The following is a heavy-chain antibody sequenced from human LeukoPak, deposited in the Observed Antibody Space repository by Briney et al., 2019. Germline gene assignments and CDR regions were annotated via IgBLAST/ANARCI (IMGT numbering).Heavy chain of an antibody. D-gene: IGHD4-11*01. CDR3: AKDAQRGFDYSNSLEY. Sequence: GGSLRLSCAASGFTYSHYGMHWVRQAPGKGLEWVAVIWSDGTEKYYGDAVKGRFTISRDNSRKTLYLQMNSLRGEDTAVYYCAKDAQRGFDYSNSLEYWGQGTLVTVSS. CDR1: GFTYSHYG. V-gene: IGHV3-33*06. J-gene: IGHJ4*02. CDR2: IWSDGTEK.